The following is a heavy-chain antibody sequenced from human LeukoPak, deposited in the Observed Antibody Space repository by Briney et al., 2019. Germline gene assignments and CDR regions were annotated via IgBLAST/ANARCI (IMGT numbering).Heavy chain of an antibody. J-gene: IGHJ4*02. Sequence: GGSLRLSCAASGFTFSDYYMNWIRQAPGEELEWDSSISGSSSYINYADSVKGRFTISRDNAKSSLYLQMNSLRAEDTAVYYCGRSRLGYAYVYWGQGTLVTVSS. D-gene: IGHD5-18*01. CDR2: ISGSSSYI. CDR1: GFTFSDYY. V-gene: IGHV3-11*03. CDR3: GRSRLGYAYVY.